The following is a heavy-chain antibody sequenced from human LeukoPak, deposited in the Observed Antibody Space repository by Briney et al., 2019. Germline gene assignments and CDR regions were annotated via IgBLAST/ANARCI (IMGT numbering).Heavy chain of an antibody. CDR3: ASNSDSSGWYYYYFDY. CDR2: IYSGGST. Sequence: PGGSLRLSCAASGFTVSSNYMSWVRQAPGKGLEWVSVIYSGGSTYYADSVKGRFTISRDNSKNTLYLQMNSLRAEDTAVYYYASNSDSSGWYYYYFDYWGQGTLVTVSS. D-gene: IGHD6-19*01. CDR1: GFTVSSNY. J-gene: IGHJ4*02. V-gene: IGHV3-53*01.